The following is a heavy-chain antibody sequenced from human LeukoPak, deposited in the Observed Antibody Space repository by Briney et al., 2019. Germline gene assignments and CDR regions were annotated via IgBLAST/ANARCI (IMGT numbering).Heavy chain of an antibody. CDR1: GFTFSSYE. V-gene: IGHV3-48*03. J-gene: IGHJ6*04. Sequence: GGSLRLSCAASGFTFSSYEMNWARQAPGKGLGWVSYISSSGSTIYYADSVKGRFTISRDNAKNSLYLQMNSLRAEDTAVYYCAELGITMIGGVWGKGTTVTISS. D-gene: IGHD3-10*02. CDR3: AELGITMIGGV. CDR2: ISSSGSTI.